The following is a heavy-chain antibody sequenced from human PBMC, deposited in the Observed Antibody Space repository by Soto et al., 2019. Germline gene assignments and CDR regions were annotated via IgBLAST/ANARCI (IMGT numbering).Heavy chain of an antibody. V-gene: IGHV3-33*01. J-gene: IGHJ6*02. CDR1: GFTFSNFG. CDR2: IWYDGGNR. CDR3: VREDCSSHLCQSPEDFYYGMDV. Sequence: QVQLVGSGGGVVQPGRSLRLSCEASGFTFSNFGMHWVRQAPGRGLEWVANIWYDGGNRYYAGSVRGRFTVSRDNSKNTLYLEMNSLRAEDTAVYFCVREDCSSHLCQSPEDFYYGMDVWGQGTTVTVSS. D-gene: IGHD2-2*01.